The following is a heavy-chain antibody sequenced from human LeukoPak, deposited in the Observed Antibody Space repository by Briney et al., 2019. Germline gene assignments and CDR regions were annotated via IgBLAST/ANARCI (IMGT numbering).Heavy chain of an antibody. J-gene: IGHJ6*03. CDR1: DYSMSSAFY. CDR2: IYHSGST. V-gene: IGHV4-38-2*02. Sequence: SETLFLTCTVSDYSMSSAFYWGWVRHPPGKGLEWIGTIYHSGSTYYNPSLKSRVTISLDTSKNQFSLKLNSVTAADTAVYYCAGSTSQNYYYMDVWDKGATVTVSS. D-gene: IGHD2-2*01. CDR3: AGSTSQNYYYMDV.